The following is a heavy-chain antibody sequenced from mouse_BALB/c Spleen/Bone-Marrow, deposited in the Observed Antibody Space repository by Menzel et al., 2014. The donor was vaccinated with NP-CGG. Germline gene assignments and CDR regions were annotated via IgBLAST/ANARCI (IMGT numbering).Heavy chain of an antibody. CDR2: INTSNGRT. Sequence: QVQLQQSGAELVKPGASVKLSCRASGYTFTTYWMHWVKQRPGQGLEWIGEINTSNGRTNYNEKFKSKATLTVDKSSTTSYIQLISLTSEYSSFYYFTSYYVYYSCFSCFSYWGQQTLVTVSA. V-gene: IGHV1S81*02. J-gene: IGHJ3*01. CDR3: TSYYVYYSCFSCFSY. CDR1: GYTFTTYW. D-gene: IGHD2-1*01.